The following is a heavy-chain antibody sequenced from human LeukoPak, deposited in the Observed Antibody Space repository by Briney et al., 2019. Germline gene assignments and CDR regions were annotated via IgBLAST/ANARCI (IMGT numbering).Heavy chain of an antibody. CDR3: ARLDIVVVVAASGLTNWFDP. D-gene: IGHD2-15*01. V-gene: IGHV3-30*04. CDR2: ISYDGSNK. CDR1: GFTFSSYA. Sequence: GGSLRLSCAASGFTFSSYAMHWVRQAPGKGLEWVAVISYDGSNKYYADSVKGRFTISRDNSKNTLYLQMNSLRAEDTAVYYCARLDIVVVVAASGLTNWFDPWAREPWSPSPQ. J-gene: IGHJ5*02.